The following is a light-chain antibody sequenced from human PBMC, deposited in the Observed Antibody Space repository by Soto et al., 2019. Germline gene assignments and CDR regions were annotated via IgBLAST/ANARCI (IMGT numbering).Light chain of an antibody. CDR1: SANIGAGYD. Sequence: QSLLTQPPTASGTPGQSVTISSTRRSANIGAGYDVDWYQQLPGTAPKLPIYGNCSRPSGVPDRFSGSKSGTSASLAITGLQVEDEADYYCRSYDSSRSGSRVFGTGTRSPS. CDR2: GNC. V-gene: IGLV1-40*01. CDR3: RSYDSSRSGSRV. J-gene: IGLJ1*01.